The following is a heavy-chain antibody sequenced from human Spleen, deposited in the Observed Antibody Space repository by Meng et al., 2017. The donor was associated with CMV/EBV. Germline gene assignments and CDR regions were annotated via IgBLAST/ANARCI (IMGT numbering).Heavy chain of an antibody. D-gene: IGHD6-13*01. J-gene: IGHJ4*02. V-gene: IGHV3-21*01. CDR3: VRGGDHCRSSSCSH. Sequence: YGLTFSAPASHWVRRAPGKGLDWLPSFSFSCGFMRYVDSVKGRFTISRDTSKNSLFLQMNSLRPEDTAVYYCVRGGDHCRSSSCSHWGQGTLVTVSS. CDR1: GLTFSAPA. CDR2: FSFSCGFM.